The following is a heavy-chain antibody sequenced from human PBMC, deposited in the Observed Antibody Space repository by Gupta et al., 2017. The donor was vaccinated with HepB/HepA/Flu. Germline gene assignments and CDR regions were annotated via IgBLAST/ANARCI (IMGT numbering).Heavy chain of an antibody. D-gene: IGHD3-16*01. J-gene: IGHJ4*02. CDR1: GFTFSFYS. V-gene: IGHV3-21*01. Sequence: VQLVESGGGQIKPGGSLRLSCAASGFTFSFYSMNWVRQAPGKGLEWVSFIDSTSSSIYYADSLKGRFTISRDNAKNSLYLQMNSLRAEDTAVYYCARLGGIRWDFDYWGQGTLVTVSS. CDR3: ARLGGIRWDFDY. CDR2: IDSTSSSI.